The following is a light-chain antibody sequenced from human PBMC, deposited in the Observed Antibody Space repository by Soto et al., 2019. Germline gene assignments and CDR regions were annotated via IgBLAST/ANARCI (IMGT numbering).Light chain of an antibody. CDR3: CSYAGSSTLWV. CDR2: EVS. V-gene: IGLV2-23*02. CDR1: SSDVGSYNL. J-gene: IGLJ3*02. Sequence: QSVLTQPASVSGSPGQSITISCTGTSSDVGSYNLVSWYQQHPGKAPKLMIYEVSKRPSGVSNRFSGSKSGNTASLTISGLQAEDEGDYYCCSYAGSSTLWVFGGGTKLTVL.